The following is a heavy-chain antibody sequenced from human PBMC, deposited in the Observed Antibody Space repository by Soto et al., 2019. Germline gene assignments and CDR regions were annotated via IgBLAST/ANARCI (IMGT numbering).Heavy chain of an antibody. CDR1: GGTFSSYA. CDR2: IIPIFGTA. D-gene: IGHD6-13*01. CDR3: ARDRPGIAAAGDASDYGMDV. V-gene: IGHV1-69*01. J-gene: IGHJ6*02. Sequence: QVQLVQSGAEVKKPGSSVKVSCKASGGTFSSYAISWVRQAPGQGLEWMGGIIPIFGTANYAQKFQGRVTITADESTSTAYMELSSLRSEDTAAYYCARDRPGIAAAGDASDYGMDVWGQGTTVTVSS.